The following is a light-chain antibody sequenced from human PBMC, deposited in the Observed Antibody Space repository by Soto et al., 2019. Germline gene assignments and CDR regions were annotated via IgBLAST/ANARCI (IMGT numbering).Light chain of an antibody. CDR3: SSYTSSSTL. CDR1: SSDVGGYNY. J-gene: IGLJ1*01. Sequence: QSALTQPASVSGSPGQSITISCTGTSSDVGGYNYVSWYQQHPGKAPKLMIYAVTDRPSGGSSRFSGSKSANTASLTISGLQAEDEADYYCSSYTSSSTLFGTGTKLTVL. CDR2: AVT. V-gene: IGLV2-14*01.